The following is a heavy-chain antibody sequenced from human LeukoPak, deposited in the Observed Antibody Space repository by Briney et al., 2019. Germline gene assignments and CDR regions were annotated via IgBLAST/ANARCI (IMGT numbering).Heavy chain of an antibody. Sequence: SETLSLTCTVSGGSVNSGNYYWSWIRQPPGKGLEWIGYIYYSGSTYYYNPSLESRVTISLDTSKNQFSLKLNSLTAEDTAVYYCARDDDSSGYYDYWGQGTLVTVSS. D-gene: IGHD3-22*01. J-gene: IGHJ4*02. CDR1: GGSVNSGNYY. V-gene: IGHV4-61*01. CDR3: ARDDDSSGYYDY. CDR2: IYYSGSTY.